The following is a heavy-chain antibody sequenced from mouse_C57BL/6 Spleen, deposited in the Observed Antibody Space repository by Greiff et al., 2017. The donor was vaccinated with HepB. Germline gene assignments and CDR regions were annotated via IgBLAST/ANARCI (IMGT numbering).Heavy chain of an antibody. CDR3: ARYSYYYAMDY. J-gene: IGHJ4*01. CDR1: GYTFTSYW. Sequence: VQLQQPGAELVKPGASVKLSCKASGYTFTSYWMHWVKQRPGQGLEWIGMIHPNSGSTNYNEKFKSKATLTVDTSSSTAYMQLSSLTSEDSAVYYCARYSYYYAMDYWGQGTSVTVSS. CDR2: IHPNSGST. V-gene: IGHV1-64*01.